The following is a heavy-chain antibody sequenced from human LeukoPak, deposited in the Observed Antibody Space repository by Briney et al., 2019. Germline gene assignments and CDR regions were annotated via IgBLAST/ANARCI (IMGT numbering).Heavy chain of an antibody. J-gene: IGHJ4*02. D-gene: IGHD6-13*01. Sequence: GGSLKLSCAASGFTFSSFAMSWVRLAPGKGLEWVSSISNSGGGTYYAESVKGRFTISRDNSKNTLYLQMSSLRAEDTAIYYCARPAYSSSWYYFEYWGQGTLVTVSS. CDR3: ARPAYSSSWYYFEY. CDR2: ISNSGGGT. CDR1: GFTFSSFA. V-gene: IGHV3-23*01.